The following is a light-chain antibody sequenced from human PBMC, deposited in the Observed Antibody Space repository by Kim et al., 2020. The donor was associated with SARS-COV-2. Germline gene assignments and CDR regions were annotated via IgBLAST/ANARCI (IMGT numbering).Light chain of an antibody. J-gene: IGLJ2*01. CDR1: SLRSYY. CDR2: GKN. CDR3: NSRDRSGNHP. V-gene: IGLV3-19*01. Sequence: SSELTQDPAVSVALGQTVRITCQGDSLRSYYASWYQQKPGQAPVLVIYGKNNRPSGIPDRFSGSSSGNTASLTITGAQAEEEADFYCNSRDRSGNHPFGG.